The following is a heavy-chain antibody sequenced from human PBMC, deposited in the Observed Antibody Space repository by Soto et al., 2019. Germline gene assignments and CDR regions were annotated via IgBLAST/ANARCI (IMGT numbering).Heavy chain of an antibody. CDR1: GFTFSDYA. D-gene: IGHD6-19*01. CDR3: QGPTYISGWSSGGRFDH. Sequence: QVQLVESGGGVVRPGRSLRLSCAASGFTFSDYAMHWVRQAPGKGLEWLAVTSYDGANKYYADSVKGRFIISRDDSKDTLYLQMNSLRVDDTALYYCQGPTYISGWSSGGRFDHWGQGTQVTVSS. V-gene: IGHV3-30-3*01. J-gene: IGHJ4*02. CDR2: TSYDGANK.